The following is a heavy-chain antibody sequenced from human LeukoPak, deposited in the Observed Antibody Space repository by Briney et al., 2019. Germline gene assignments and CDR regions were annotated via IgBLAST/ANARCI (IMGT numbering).Heavy chain of an antibody. V-gene: IGHV3-30*14. CDR2: MSNDGSTK. J-gene: IGHJ4*02. CDR3: TRGYCSGRSCYMWYSDY. Sequence: GGSLRLSCAASGFTFGSHGLHWVRQAPGKGLEWVAFMSNDGSTKYYADSVKGRFTISRDNSKNTVYLQMNSLRAEDTAVYYCTRGYCSGRSCYMWYSDYWGQGTLVTVSS. D-gene: IGHD2-15*01. CDR1: GFTFGSHG.